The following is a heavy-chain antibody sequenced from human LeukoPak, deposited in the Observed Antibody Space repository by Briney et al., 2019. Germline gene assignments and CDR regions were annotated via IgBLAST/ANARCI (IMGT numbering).Heavy chain of an antibody. J-gene: IGHJ4*02. CDR2: INPNSGGT. Sequence: GASVKVSCKASGYTFTGYYMHWVRQAPGQGLEWMGWINPNSGGTNYAQKFQGRVTMSRDTSTSAAYMELSRLRSDDTAVYYCARGLAVLSNSHFDYWGQGTLVTVSS. V-gene: IGHV1-2*02. CDR3: ARGLAVLSNSHFDY. CDR1: GYTFTGYY. D-gene: IGHD2/OR15-2a*01.